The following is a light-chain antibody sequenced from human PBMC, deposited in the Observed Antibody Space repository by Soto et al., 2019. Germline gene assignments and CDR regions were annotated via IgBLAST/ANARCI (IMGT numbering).Light chain of an antibody. CDR1: QSVITN. CDR2: DAS. CDR3: QQRRSWPPTIT. Sequence: EIVMTQSPATLSVSPGERATLSCRASQSVITNLAWYQQKSGQAPRLLIYDASTRATDIPARFSGSGSGTEFTLTISSLEPEDFAVYYCQQRRSWPPTITFGQGTRLEI. J-gene: IGKJ5*01. V-gene: IGKV3-15*01.